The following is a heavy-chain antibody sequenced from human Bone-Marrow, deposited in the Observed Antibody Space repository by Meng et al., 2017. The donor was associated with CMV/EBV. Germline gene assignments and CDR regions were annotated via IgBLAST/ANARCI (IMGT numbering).Heavy chain of an antibody. Sequence: GSLRLSCTVSGGSISSSSYYWGWIRQPPGKGLEWIGSIYYSGSTYYNPSLKSRVTISVDTSKNQFSLQLSSVTAADTAVYYCASLDTAMDNDYWGQGTLVTVSS. V-gene: IGHV4-39*01. J-gene: IGHJ4*02. CDR1: GGSISSSSYY. D-gene: IGHD5-18*01. CDR2: IYYSGST. CDR3: ASLDTAMDNDY.